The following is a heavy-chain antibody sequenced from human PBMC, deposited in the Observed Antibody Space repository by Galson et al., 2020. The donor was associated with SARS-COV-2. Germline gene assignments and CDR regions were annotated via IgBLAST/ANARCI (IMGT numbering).Heavy chain of an antibody. CDR1: GYTITSYA. D-gene: IGHD3-22*01. J-gene: IGHJ4*02. CDR2: INADNGNT. CDR3: ARRGYYDSSGYYYFDY. Sequence: ASAQVSCKASGYTITSYAMHWVRQDPGHKLEWMGSINADNGNTKYSQKFQGRVTITRDTSASTAYMELSSLRSADTAVYYCARRGYYDSSGYYYFDYWGQGTLVTVSS. V-gene: IGHV1-3*01.